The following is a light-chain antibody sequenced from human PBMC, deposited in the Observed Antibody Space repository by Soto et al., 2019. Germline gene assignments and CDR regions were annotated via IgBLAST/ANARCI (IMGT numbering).Light chain of an antibody. J-gene: IGLJ1*01. CDR1: SSDVGGYNY. CDR2: EVN. CDR3: SSYTSSSPYV. Sequence: QSVLTQPPSASGSPGQSVAISCTGTSSDVGGYNYVSWYQQHPGKAPKLMIYEVNKRPSGAPDRFSGSKSGNTASLTISGLQAEDEADYYCSSYTSSSPYVFGTGTKLTVL. V-gene: IGLV2-8*01.